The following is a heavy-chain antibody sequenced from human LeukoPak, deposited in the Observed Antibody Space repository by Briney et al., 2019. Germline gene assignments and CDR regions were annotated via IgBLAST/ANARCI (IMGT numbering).Heavy chain of an antibody. CDR2: INHSGST. J-gene: IGHJ5*02. CDR3: ARDRAVNWFDP. Sequence: SETLSLTCAVYGGSFSGYYWSWIRQPPGKGLEWIGEINHSGSTNYNPSLKSRVTISVDTSKNQISLKLSSVTAADTAVYYCARDRAVNWFDPWGQGTLVTVSS. V-gene: IGHV4-34*01. CDR1: GGSFSGYY. D-gene: IGHD3-16*02.